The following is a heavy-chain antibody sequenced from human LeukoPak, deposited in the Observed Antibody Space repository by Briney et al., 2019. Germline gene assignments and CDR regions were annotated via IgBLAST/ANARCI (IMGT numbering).Heavy chain of an antibody. V-gene: IGHV3-23*01. CDR2: ISGSGDTT. D-gene: IGHD1-26*01. Sequence: GGSLRLSCAASGFTFSSYWMYWVRQAPGKGLEWVSLISGSGDTTNYADSVKGRFTISRDNSKNTLYLQMNSLGADDTAVYYCAKAFQRGWERDAFAFWGQGTLVTVSS. J-gene: IGHJ3*01. CDR1: GFTFSSYW. CDR3: AKAFQRGWERDAFAF.